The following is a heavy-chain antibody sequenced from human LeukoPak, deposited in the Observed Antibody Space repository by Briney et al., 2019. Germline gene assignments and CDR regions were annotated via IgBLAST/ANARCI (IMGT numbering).Heavy chain of an antibody. Sequence: ASVKVSCKASGFTFTGYYMHRVRQAPGQGLEWMGWIHPNSGGTNYAQKFQGRVTMTRDTSITTAYMELSRLRSDDTAVYYCARFSSGWYEGDYWGQGTLVTVSS. CDR3: ARFSSGWYEGDY. CDR2: IHPNSGGT. V-gene: IGHV1-2*02. J-gene: IGHJ4*02. CDR1: GFTFTGYY. D-gene: IGHD6-19*01.